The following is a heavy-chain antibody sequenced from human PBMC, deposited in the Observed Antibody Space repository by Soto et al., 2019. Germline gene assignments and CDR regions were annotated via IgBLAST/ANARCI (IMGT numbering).Heavy chain of an antibody. D-gene: IGHD3-22*01. Sequence: GESLKISCNGSGYSFTSYWISWVRQMPGKGLEWMGRIDPSDSYTSYSPSFQGHVTISADKSISTAYLQWSSLKASDTAMYYCATTMIVVVTGNDAFDIWGQGTMVTVSS. CDR2: IDPSDSYT. J-gene: IGHJ3*02. CDR1: GYSFTSYW. V-gene: IGHV5-10-1*01. CDR3: ATTMIVVVTGNDAFDI.